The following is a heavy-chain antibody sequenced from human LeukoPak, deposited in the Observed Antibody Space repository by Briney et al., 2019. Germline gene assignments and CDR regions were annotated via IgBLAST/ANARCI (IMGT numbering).Heavy chain of an antibody. CDR1: GYTFTSYY. J-gene: IGHJ6*03. V-gene: IGHV1-46*01. Sequence: ASVKVSCKASGYTFTSYYMHWVRQAPGQGREWMGIINPSGGSTSYAQKFQGRVIMTRDMSTSTVYMELSSLRSEDTAVYYCARASRGYVDYYYYMDVWGKGTTVTVSS. D-gene: IGHD5-12*01. CDR3: ARASRGYVDYYYYMDV. CDR2: INPSGGST.